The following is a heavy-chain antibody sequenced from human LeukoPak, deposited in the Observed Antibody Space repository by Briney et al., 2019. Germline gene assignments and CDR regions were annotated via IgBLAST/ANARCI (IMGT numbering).Heavy chain of an antibody. Sequence: GRSLRLSCAASGFTFDDYAMHWVWQAPGKGLEWVSGISWNSGSIGYADSVKGRFTISRDNAKNSLYLQMNSLRAEDTALYYCARGGSSSSGRGDYYFDYWGQGTLVTVSS. CDR3: ARGGSSSSGRGDYYFDY. J-gene: IGHJ4*02. V-gene: IGHV3-9*01. CDR1: GFTFDDYA. D-gene: IGHD6-19*01. CDR2: ISWNSGSI.